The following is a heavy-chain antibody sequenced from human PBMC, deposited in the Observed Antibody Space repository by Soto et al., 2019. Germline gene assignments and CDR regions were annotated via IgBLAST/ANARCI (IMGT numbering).Heavy chain of an antibody. V-gene: IGHV3-23*01. J-gene: IGHJ2*01. CDR3: AKSPLMYYGALHYWYFDL. D-gene: IGHD4-17*01. CDR2: ISGSGGST. CDR1: GFTFSSYA. Sequence: EVQLLESGGGLVQPGGSLRLSCAASGFTFSSYAMSWVRQAPGKGLEWVSAISGSGGSTYYADSVKGRFTISRDNSKNTLYLQMNSLRAEDTAVYYCAKSPLMYYGALHYWYFDLWGRGTLVTVSS.